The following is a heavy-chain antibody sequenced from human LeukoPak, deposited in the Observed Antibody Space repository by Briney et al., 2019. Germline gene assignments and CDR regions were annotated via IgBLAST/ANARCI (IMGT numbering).Heavy chain of an antibody. Sequence: GGSLRLSCAASGFTFSSYAMSWVRQAPGKGLEWVSAISGSGGSTYYADAVKSRFTISRDNSKNTLYLQMNSLRAEDTAVYYCAKVWSYDYVWGSYRPYFDYWGQGTLVTVSS. J-gene: IGHJ4*02. V-gene: IGHV3-23*01. CDR3: AKVWSYDYVWGSYRPYFDY. CDR1: GFTFSSYA. CDR2: ISGSGGST. D-gene: IGHD3-16*02.